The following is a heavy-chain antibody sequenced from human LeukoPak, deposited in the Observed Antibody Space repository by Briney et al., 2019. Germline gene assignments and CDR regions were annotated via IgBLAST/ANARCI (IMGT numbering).Heavy chain of an antibody. J-gene: IGHJ4*02. Sequence: PGGSLRLSCAASGFTFSSYGMHWVRQDPGKWLEWVAVISYDGSNKYYADSVKGRFTISRDNSKNTLYLQMNSLRAEDTAVYYCAKDLAVAGLFDYWGQGTLVTVSS. CDR1: GFTFSSYG. D-gene: IGHD6-19*01. V-gene: IGHV3-30*18. CDR3: AKDLAVAGLFDY. CDR2: ISYDGSNK.